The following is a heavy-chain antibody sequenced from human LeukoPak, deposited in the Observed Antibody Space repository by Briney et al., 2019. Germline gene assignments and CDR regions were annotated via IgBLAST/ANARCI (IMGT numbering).Heavy chain of an antibody. V-gene: IGHV1-69*13. CDR2: IIPIFGTA. CDR1: GGTFSSYA. D-gene: IGHD3-22*01. Sequence: ASVKVSCKASGGTFSSYAISWVRQAPGQGLEWMGGIIPIFGTANYAQKFQGRVTITADESTSTAYMELSSLRSEDTAVYYCARDSLDDSSGYYSGYFDYWGQGTLVTVSS. CDR3: ARDSLDDSSGYYSGYFDY. J-gene: IGHJ4*02.